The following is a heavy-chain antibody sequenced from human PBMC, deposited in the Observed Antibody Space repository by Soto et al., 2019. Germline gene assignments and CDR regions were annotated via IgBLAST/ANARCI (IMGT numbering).Heavy chain of an antibody. V-gene: IGHV4-59*01. Sequence: PXETLSLPWTVSDGSISGYYWSWIRQPPGKGLEWIGYVFSSGSTDYNPSLKSRVTILVDTSKNQLSLTLKSVTAADTAVYFCARGFTMLGSGWYYIEYWGQGSLVTV. CDR3: ARGFTMLGSGWYYIEY. J-gene: IGHJ4*02. CDR2: VFSSGST. D-gene: IGHD6-19*01. CDR1: DGSISGYY.